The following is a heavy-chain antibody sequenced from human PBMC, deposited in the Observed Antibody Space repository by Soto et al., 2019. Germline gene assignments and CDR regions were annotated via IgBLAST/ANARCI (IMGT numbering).Heavy chain of an antibody. D-gene: IGHD1-1*01. CDR3: ARGMYTIDY. V-gene: IGHV1-3*01. J-gene: IGHJ4*02. CDR1: GYTFSNYA. CDR2: INAGNGNT. Sequence: GASVKVSCKASGYTFSNYAIHWVRQAPGQRLEWMGWINAGNGNTKSSQKFQGRVTITRDTSASTAYMELSSLRSEDTAVYYCARGMYTIDYWGQGTLVTVSS.